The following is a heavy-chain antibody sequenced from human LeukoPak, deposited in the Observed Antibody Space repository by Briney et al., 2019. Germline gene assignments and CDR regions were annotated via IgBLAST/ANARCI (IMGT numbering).Heavy chain of an antibody. CDR3: AAEGQWSLVHYFNS. CDR1: GNTLTDLS. V-gene: IGHV1-24*01. D-gene: IGHD2-15*01. CDR2: FDPEDAEI. Sequence: ASVKVSCKVSGNTLTDLSIHWVRQAPGKGLDWMGGFDPEDAEIIYAEKYQDRVTMTEDPSTDTAYLELSSLRSEDTAVYYCAAEGQWSLVHYFNSWGQGTLVTVSS. J-gene: IGHJ4*02.